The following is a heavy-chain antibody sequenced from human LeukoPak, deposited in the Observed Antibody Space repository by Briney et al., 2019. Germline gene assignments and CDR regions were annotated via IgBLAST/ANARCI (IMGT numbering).Heavy chain of an antibody. CDR3: ARGRYDSSDYYSIFDY. J-gene: IGHJ4*02. D-gene: IGHD3-22*01. CDR2: INSGNSNI. Sequence: GGSLRLSCAASGFTFNSYSMNWVRQAPGKGLEWVSSINSGNSNIYYADSVKGRFTISRDNAKNLLYLQMNSLRAEDTAVYYCARGRYDSSDYYSIFDYWGQGTLVTVSS. V-gene: IGHV3-21*01. CDR1: GFTFNSYS.